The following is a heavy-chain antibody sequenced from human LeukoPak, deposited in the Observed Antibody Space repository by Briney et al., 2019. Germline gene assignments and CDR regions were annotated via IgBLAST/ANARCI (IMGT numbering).Heavy chain of an antibody. CDR3: ARRAVNMVYFDH. D-gene: IGHD3-3*01. CDR1: GFTFRSYW. Sequence: PGGSLRLSCAASGFTFRSYWMQWVRQTPGKGLVWVSRINSDGSSTRYADSVKGRFTMSRDNPKNTLYLQMNSLRAEDTAVYYCARRAVNMVYFDHWGQGTMVTVSS. CDR2: INSDGSST. J-gene: IGHJ4*02. V-gene: IGHV3-74*01.